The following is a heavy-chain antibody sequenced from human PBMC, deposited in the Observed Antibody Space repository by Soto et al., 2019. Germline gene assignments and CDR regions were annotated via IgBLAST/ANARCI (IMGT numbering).Heavy chain of an antibody. V-gene: IGHV1-3*01. J-gene: IGHJ5*02. CDR1: GYTFTSYA. Sequence: GASVKVSWKASGYTFTSYAMHWVRQAPGQRLEWMGWINAGNGNTKYSQKFQGRVTITRDTSASTAYMELSSLRSEDTAVYYCARGFRGGDGDGFAPWGQGPLVPVSS. D-gene: IGHD2-21*02. CDR2: INAGNGNT. CDR3: ARGFRGGDGDGFAP.